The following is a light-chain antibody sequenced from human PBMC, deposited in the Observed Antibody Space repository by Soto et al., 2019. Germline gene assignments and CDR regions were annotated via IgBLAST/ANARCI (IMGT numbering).Light chain of an antibody. V-gene: IGKV3-15*01. CDR1: QSVSSN. Sequence: EIVMTQSPATLSVSPGERATLSCRASQSVSSNLAWYQQKPGQAPSLLIYGASTRATGIPARFSGSGSGTEFTLTISSLQSEDFAVYYCQQYNNWPPYPFGQGTKLAIK. CDR3: QQYNNWPPYP. J-gene: IGKJ2*01. CDR2: GAS.